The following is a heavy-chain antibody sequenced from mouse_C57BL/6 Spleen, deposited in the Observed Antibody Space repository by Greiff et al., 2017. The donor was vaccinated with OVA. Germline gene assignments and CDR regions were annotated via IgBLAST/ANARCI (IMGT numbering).Heavy chain of an antibody. D-gene: IGHD1-1*01. J-gene: IGHJ2*01. Sequence: VQLQQPGAELVKPGASVKLSCKASGYTFTSYWMHWVKQRPGRGLEWIGRIDPNSGGTKYNEKFKSKATLTVDKPSSTAYMQLSSLTSEDSAVYDCAGAKEDYYYAGSEDCFDYWGQGTTLTVSS. CDR3: AGAKEDYYYAGSEDCFDY. CDR1: GYTFTSYW. CDR2: IDPNSGGT. V-gene: IGHV1-72*01.